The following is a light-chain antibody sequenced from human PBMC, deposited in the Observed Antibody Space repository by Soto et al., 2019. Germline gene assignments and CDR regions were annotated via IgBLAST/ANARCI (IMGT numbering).Light chain of an antibody. CDR1: QGISNF. CDR2: AAS. Sequence: DIQMTQSPSSLSTSVGDRVTITCRASQGISNFLAWYQQKPGKDPKLLISAASTLQSGVPSRFSGRGAGTDSTLTITRPQPEHVASYYWQKNSSAITIRQATQLEIK. CDR3: QKNSSAIT. J-gene: IGKJ5*01. V-gene: IGKV1-27*01.